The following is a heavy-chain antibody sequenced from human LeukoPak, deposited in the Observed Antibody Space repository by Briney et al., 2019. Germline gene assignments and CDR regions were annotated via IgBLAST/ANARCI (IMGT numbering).Heavy chain of an antibody. CDR1: GFNFGTFW. D-gene: IGHD3-22*01. V-gene: IGHV3-7*01. CDR2: INQDGSVR. Sequence: GGSLRLSCAASGFNFGTFWMSWVRQAPGRGLEWVAKINQDGSVRYYVNSVEGRFTISRDNANNFLYLQMNSLRADDAAVYYCARDQNFYDRPGEGYFQHWGQGTLVTVSS. CDR3: ARDQNFYDRPGEGYFQH. J-gene: IGHJ1*01.